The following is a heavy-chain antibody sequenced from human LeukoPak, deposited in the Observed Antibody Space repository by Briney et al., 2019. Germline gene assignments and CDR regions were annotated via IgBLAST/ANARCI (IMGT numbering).Heavy chain of an antibody. CDR3: ARHGTIVVVPAASYMDV. Sequence: SETLSLTCTVSGGSISSYYWSWIRQPPGKGLEWIGYIYYSGSTNYNPSLKSRVTISVDTSKNQFSLKLSSVTAADTAVYYCARHGTIVVVPAASYMDVWGKGTTVTVSS. V-gene: IGHV4-59*01. CDR1: GGSISSYY. D-gene: IGHD2-2*01. J-gene: IGHJ6*03. CDR2: IYYSGST.